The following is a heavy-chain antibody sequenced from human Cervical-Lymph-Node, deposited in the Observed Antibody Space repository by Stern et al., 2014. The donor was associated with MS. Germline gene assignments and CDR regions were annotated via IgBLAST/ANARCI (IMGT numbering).Heavy chain of an antibody. CDR2: IWYDGSNK. J-gene: IGHJ6*02. CDR1: GFTFSSYG. Sequence: VQLVESGGGVVQPGRSLRLSCAASGFTFSSYGMHWVRQAPGKGLEWVAGIWYDGSNKYYADSVKGRFTISRDNSKNTLYLQRNSLRAEDTAVYYCARTYSGSYYSYYYGMDVWGQGTTVTVSS. V-gene: IGHV3-33*01. D-gene: IGHD1-26*01. CDR3: ARTYSGSYYSYYYGMDV.